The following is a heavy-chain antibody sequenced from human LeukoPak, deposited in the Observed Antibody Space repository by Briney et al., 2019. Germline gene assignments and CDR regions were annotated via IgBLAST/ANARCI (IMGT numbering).Heavy chain of an antibody. D-gene: IGHD6-6*01. CDR1: GFTFSSYS. CDR3: VRDDIAATGSSFDY. J-gene: IGHJ4*02. V-gene: IGHV3-7*01. Sequence: PGGSLRLSCAASGFTFSSYSMDWVRQAPGKGLEWVASIKQDGSAKHYVDFVKGRFTISRDNARNSLYLQLNSLRVEDTAVYYCVRDDIAATGSSFDYWGQGTLVTASS. CDR2: IKQDGSAK.